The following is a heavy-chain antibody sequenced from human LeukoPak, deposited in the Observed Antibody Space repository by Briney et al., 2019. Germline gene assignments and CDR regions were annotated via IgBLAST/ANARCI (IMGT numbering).Heavy chain of an antibody. CDR1: GFTFSSYG. CDR3: AGGTGFIIKD. J-gene: IGHJ4*02. V-gene: IGHV3-33*01. CDR2: IWYDGSNK. D-gene: IGHD3-9*01. Sequence: GGSLRLSCAASGFTFSSYGMHWVRQAPGKGLEWVAVIWYDGSNKYYADSVKGRFTISRDNAKNSLYLQMNNLRVEDTAMYYCAGGTGFIIKDWGQGTLVTVSS.